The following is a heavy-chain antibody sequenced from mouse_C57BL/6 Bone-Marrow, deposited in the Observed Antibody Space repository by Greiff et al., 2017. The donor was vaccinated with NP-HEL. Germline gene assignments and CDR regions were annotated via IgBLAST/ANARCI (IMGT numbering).Heavy chain of an antibody. CDR2: IWGVGST. Sequence: VKLVESGPGLVAPSQSLSITCTVSGFSLTSYGVDWVRQSPGKGLEWLGVIWGVGSTNYNSALKSRLSISKDNSKSQVFLKMNSLQTDDTAMYYCASKIYYDYTWAMDYWGQGTSVTVSS. V-gene: IGHV2-6*01. CDR1: GFSLTSYG. J-gene: IGHJ4*01. D-gene: IGHD2-4*01. CDR3: ASKIYYDYTWAMDY.